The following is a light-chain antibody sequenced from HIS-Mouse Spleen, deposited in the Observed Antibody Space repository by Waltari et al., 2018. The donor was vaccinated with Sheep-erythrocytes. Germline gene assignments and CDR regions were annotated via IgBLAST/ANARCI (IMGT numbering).Light chain of an antibody. Sequence: DIQLTQSPSFLSASVGDRVPITCRASQGISSYLAWYQQQPGKAPKLLIYDASTLQSGVPSRFSGSGSGTEFTLTISSLQPEDFATYYCQQLNSYPPAFGPGTKVDIK. J-gene: IGKJ3*01. CDR1: QGISSY. CDR2: DAS. CDR3: QQLNSYPPA. V-gene: IGKV1-9*01.